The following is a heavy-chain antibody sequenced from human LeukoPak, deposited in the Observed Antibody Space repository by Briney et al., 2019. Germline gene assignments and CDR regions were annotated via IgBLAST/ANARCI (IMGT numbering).Heavy chain of an antibody. CDR1: GFTFNIYE. J-gene: IGHJ4*02. D-gene: IGHD3/OR15-3a*01. CDR2: ICSDGHSI. Sequence: GGSLRLSCAASGFTFNIYEMNWVRQAPGKGLEWVSYICSDGHSIYYADSMKGRFTIARDNAKNSLYLQMNSLRAEDTAIYYCVRDASPLILGPVYFDYWGQ. CDR3: VRDASPLILGPVYFDY. V-gene: IGHV3-48*03.